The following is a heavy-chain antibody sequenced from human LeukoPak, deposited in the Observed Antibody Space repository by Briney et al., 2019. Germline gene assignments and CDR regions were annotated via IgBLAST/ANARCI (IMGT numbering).Heavy chain of an antibody. D-gene: IGHD4-17*01. CDR2: ISSSSSYI. CDR3: ARERGGVTTVTRRSWFDP. Sequence: PGGSLRLSCTASGFSFSDFYMSWVRQAPGKGLEWVSSISSSSSYIYYADSVKGRFTISRENAKNSLYLQMNSLRAEDTAVYYCARERGGVTTVTRRSWFDPWGQGTLVTVSS. V-gene: IGHV3-21*01. J-gene: IGHJ5*02. CDR1: GFSFSDFY.